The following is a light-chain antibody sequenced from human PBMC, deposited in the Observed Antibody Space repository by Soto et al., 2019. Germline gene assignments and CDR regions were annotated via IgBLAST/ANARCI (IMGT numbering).Light chain of an antibody. J-gene: IGKJ2*01. CDR3: QQDGSSSYT. Sequence: EIVLTQSPGTLSLSPGERATLSCRASQSISSSYLAWYQQKPGQAPRLLIYAASSRATGIPDRFSGSGTGTDYTRTISRLEPEDCAVNYCQQDGSSSYTFGQGTQLEIK. CDR1: QSISSSY. CDR2: AAS. V-gene: IGKV3-20*01.